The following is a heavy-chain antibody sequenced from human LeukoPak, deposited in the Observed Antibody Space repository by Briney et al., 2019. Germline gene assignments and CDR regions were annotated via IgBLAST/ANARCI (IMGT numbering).Heavy chain of an antibody. CDR2: INTDGSST. CDR3: ARVNDFGDYFDY. V-gene: IGHV3-74*01. J-gene: IGHJ4*02. D-gene: IGHD3-3*01. CDR1: GFTFSSYW. Sequence: GGSLRLSCAASGFTFSSYWMHWVRQAPGEGLVWVSRINTDGSSTSYADSVKGRFTISRDNAKNTLYLQMNSLRAEDTAVYYCARVNDFGDYFDYWGQGTLVTVSS.